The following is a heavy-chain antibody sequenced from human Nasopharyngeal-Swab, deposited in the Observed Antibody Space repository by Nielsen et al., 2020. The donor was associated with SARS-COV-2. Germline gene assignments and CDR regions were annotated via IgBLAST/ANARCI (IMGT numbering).Heavy chain of an antibody. J-gene: IGHJ4*02. Sequence: SETLSLTCGVSGDSISSSNWWSWVRQPPGKGLEWIGEIHRSASTNYNPSLKSRITISVDKSKNQFSLKLISVTAADTAVYYCARREWLQFDYWGPGILVTVSS. CDR3: ARREWLQFDY. D-gene: IGHD5-24*01. V-gene: IGHV4-4*02. CDR2: IHRSAST. CDR1: GDSISSSNW.